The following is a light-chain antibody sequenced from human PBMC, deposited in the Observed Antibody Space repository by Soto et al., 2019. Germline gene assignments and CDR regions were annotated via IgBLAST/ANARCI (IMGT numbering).Light chain of an antibody. Sequence: QSVLTQSPSASASLGASVKLTCTLSSGHSSYAIAWHQQQPEKGPRYLMKLNSDGSHSKGDGIPDRFSGSSSGAERYLTISSLQSEDEADYYCQAWDTDIRVVFGGGTKLTVL. CDR3: QAWDTDIRVV. CDR2: LNSDGSH. V-gene: IGLV4-69*01. J-gene: IGLJ2*01. CDR1: SGHSSYA.